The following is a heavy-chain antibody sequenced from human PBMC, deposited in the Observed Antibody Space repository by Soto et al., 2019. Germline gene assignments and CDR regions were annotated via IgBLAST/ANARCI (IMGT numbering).Heavy chain of an antibody. J-gene: IGHJ5*02. D-gene: IGHD3-10*02. V-gene: IGHV1-69*13. CDR3: ASMSSRETYWFDP. CDR2: IIPIFGTA. CDR1: GGTFSSYA. Sequence: SVKVSCKASGGTFSSYAISWVRQAPGQGLEWMGGIIPIFGTANYAQKFQGRVTITADESTSTAYMELSSLRSEDTAVYYCASMSSRETYWFDPWGQGTLVTVSS.